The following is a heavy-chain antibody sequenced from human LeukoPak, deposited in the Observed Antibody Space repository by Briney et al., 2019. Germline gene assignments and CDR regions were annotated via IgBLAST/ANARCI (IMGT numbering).Heavy chain of an antibody. CDR3: ARSGRYCSGGSCYSTVVGYYYYYMDV. J-gene: IGHJ6*03. V-gene: IGHV4-59*01. CDR1: GGSISSYY. CDR2: IYYSWST. Sequence: SETLSLTCTVSGGSISSYYWSWIRQPPGKGLEGIGYIYYSWSTNYNPSLKSRVTISVDTSKNQFSLQLSSVTAADTAVYYCARSGRYCSGGSCYSTVVGYYYYYMDVWGKGTTVTISS. D-gene: IGHD2-15*01.